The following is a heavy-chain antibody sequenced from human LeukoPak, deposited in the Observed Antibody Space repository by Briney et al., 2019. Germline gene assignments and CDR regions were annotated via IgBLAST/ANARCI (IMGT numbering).Heavy chain of an antibody. J-gene: IGHJ5*02. Sequence: GGSLRLSCVGSGFTFGSYEMNWVRQAPGKGLEWVSYISTSGGTTYYADSVKGRFTISRDNARNSLYLQMNGLGAEDTAVYYCARDADSSWYFHWFDPWGQGTLVTVSS. V-gene: IGHV3-48*03. D-gene: IGHD6-13*01. CDR1: GFTFGSYE. CDR2: ISTSGGTT. CDR3: ARDADSSWYFHWFDP.